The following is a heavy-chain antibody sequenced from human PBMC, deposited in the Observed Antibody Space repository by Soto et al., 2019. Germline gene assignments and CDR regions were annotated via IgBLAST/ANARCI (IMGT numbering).Heavy chain of an antibody. D-gene: IGHD1-1*01. CDR1: GGTFSTYA. J-gene: IGHJ6*02. Sequence: QVQLVQSGAEVKKPGSSVMVSCKASGGTFSTYAISWVRQAPGQGLEWMGGIIPIFGTASYAQKFQGRVTITADESTSTADMELRSLTSEDTAVHYCARSLGLEYYYGMDVWGQGTTVTVSS. V-gene: IGHV1-69*12. CDR3: ARSLGLEYYYGMDV. CDR2: IIPIFGTA.